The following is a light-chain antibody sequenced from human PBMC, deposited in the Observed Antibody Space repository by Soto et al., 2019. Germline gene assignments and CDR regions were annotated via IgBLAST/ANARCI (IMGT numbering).Light chain of an antibody. CDR1: QGISSW. CDR3: QQNKSLLLT. V-gene: IGKV1-12*01. J-gene: IGKJ4*01. Sequence: DIQMTQSPSSVSASVGDRVTITCRASQGISSWLAWYQQKPGKAPKLLIYAASSLQSGVTARFSGSGSGTDFTLTISSLPPEGFATYYYQQNKSLLLTFGGGTKVEIK. CDR2: AAS.